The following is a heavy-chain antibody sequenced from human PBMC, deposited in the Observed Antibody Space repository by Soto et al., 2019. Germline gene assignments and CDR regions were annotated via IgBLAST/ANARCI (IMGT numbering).Heavy chain of an antibody. Sequence: GGSLRLSCAASGFTFSSYAMSWVRQAPGKGLEWVSAISGSGGNTYYADSVKGRFTISRDNSKNTLYLQMNSLRAEDTAVYYCAKDVKGSVRPYSFDIWGQGTMVTVSS. CDR1: GFTFSSYA. D-gene: IGHD1-1*01. J-gene: IGHJ3*02. V-gene: IGHV3-23*01. CDR2: ISGSGGNT. CDR3: AKDVKGSVRPYSFDI.